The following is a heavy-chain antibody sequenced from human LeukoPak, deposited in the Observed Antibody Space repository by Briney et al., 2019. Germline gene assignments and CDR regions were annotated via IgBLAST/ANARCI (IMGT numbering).Heavy chain of an antibody. D-gene: IGHD2-15*01. V-gene: IGHV1-2*06. Sequence: ASVKVSCKASGYTFTGYYMHWVRQAPGQGLEWMGRINPNSGGTNYAQKFQGRVTMTRDTSISTAYMELSRLRPDDTAVYYCARYCSGGSCEAFGYWGQGTLVTVSS. CDR3: ARYCSGGSCEAFGY. CDR2: INPNSGGT. J-gene: IGHJ4*02. CDR1: GYTFTGYY.